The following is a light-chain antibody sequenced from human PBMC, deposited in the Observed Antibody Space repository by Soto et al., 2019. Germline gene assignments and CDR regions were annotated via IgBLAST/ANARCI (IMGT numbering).Light chain of an antibody. CDR3: QQYRSWPRT. CDR1: QSVSSY. J-gene: IGKJ1*01. CDR2: DAS. V-gene: IGKV3-11*01. Sequence: EIVLTQSPATLSLSPGERATLSCRASQSVSSYLAWYQQKPGQAPRLLIYDASNRATGIPARFSGSGSGTDFTLTISSLEPEDFAVYYCQQYRSWPRTFGQGTKVEIK.